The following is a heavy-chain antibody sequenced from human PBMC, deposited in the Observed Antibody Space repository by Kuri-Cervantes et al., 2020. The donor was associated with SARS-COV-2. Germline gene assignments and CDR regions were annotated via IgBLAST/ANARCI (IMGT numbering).Heavy chain of an antibody. CDR2: ISGSGGST. CDR3: AKVGVDIVATVYYYYYGMDV. CDR1: GFTFSSYT. V-gene: IGHV3-23*01. J-gene: IGHJ6*02. Sequence: LSLTCAASGFTFSSYTMSWVRQAPGKGLEWVSAISGSGGSTYYADSVKGRFTISRDNSKNTLYLQMNSLRAEDTAVYYCAKVGVDIVATVYYYYYGMDVWGQGTTVTVSS. D-gene: IGHD5-12*01.